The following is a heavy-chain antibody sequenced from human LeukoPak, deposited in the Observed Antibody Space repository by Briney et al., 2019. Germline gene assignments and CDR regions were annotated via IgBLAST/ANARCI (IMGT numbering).Heavy chain of an antibody. D-gene: IGHD6-13*01. CDR3: AIHSSSSTSYYYGMDV. Sequence: GESLKISCQGSGYSFTSYWISWVRQMPGKGLEWMGRIDPSDSYTIYSPSFQGHVTISVDKSISTAYLQWSSLRASDTAMYYCAIHSSSSTSYYYGMDVWGQGTTVTVSS. J-gene: IGHJ6*02. CDR1: GYSFTSYW. CDR2: IDPSDSYT. V-gene: IGHV5-10-1*01.